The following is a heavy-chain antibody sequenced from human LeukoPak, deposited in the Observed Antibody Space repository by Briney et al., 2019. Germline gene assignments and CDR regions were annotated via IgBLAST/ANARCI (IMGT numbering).Heavy chain of an antibody. V-gene: IGHV3-21*01. Sequence: GGSLRLSCAASGFTFSSYEMNWVRQAPGKGLEWVSSISSSSYIYYADSVKGRFTISRDNAKNSLYLQMNSLRAEDTAVYYCARGDDYGDYVAPFDYWGQGTLVTVSS. D-gene: IGHD4-17*01. CDR2: ISSSSYI. J-gene: IGHJ4*02. CDR1: GFTFSSYE. CDR3: ARGDDYGDYVAPFDY.